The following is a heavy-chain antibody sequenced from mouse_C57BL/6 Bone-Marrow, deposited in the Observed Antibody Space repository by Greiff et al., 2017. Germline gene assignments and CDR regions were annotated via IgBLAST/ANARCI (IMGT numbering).Heavy chain of an antibody. D-gene: IGHD2-5*01. J-gene: IGHJ4*01. Sequence: QVQLQQPGAELVMPGASVKLSCKASGYTFTSYWMHWVKQRPGQGLEWIGEIDTSDSYTNYNQKFKGKSTLTVDKSSSTAYMQLSSLTSEDSAVYYCAREEASYYSNYVDAMDYWGQGTSVTVSS. V-gene: IGHV1-69*01. CDR1: GYTFTSYW. CDR3: AREEASYYSNYVDAMDY. CDR2: IDTSDSYT.